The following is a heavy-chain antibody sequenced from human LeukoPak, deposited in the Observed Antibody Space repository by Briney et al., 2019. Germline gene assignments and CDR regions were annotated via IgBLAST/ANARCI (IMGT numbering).Heavy chain of an antibody. D-gene: IGHD4-23*01. J-gene: IGHJ4*02. CDR3: AKVQPDYGGYFDY. CDR2: IYYGGST. Sequence: SETLSLTCTVSGGSITTFSFYWGWIRQPPGKGLEWIGSIYYGGSTYYTPSLKSRVTISVATSKNHLSLKLNFVTAADTAVYYCAKVQPDYGGYFDYWGQGILVSVSS. V-gene: IGHV4-39*07. CDR1: GGSITTFSFY.